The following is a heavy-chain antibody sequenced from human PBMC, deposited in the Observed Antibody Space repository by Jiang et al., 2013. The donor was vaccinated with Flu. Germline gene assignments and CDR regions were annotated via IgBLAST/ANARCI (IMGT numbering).Heavy chain of an antibody. J-gene: IGHJ4*02. CDR2: SALTMVT. CDR1: SYG. Sequence: SYGISWVRQAPGQGLSGWDGSALTMVTQTNAQKVQGRVTMTTDTSTSAGYMELRNLRSDDTAVYYCARVSGGAPVYYFDYWGQGALVTVSS. D-gene: IGHD2-8*02. V-gene: IGHV1-18*01. CDR3: ARVSGGAPVYYFDY.